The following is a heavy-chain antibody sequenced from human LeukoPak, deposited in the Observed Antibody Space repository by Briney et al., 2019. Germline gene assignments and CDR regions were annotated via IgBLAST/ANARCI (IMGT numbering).Heavy chain of an antibody. CDR2: ITTSSTYT. Sequence: GGSLRLSCEASGFSFSSYNMDWVRQTPGKGLEWISSITTSSTYTFYADSVKGRFTISRDNAKNSLYLQMSSLRAEDTAVYYCARVPSWKGYMDVWGKGTTVTVSS. CDR3: ARVPSWKGYMDV. CDR1: GFSFSSYN. D-gene: IGHD1-1*01. J-gene: IGHJ6*03. V-gene: IGHV3-21*04.